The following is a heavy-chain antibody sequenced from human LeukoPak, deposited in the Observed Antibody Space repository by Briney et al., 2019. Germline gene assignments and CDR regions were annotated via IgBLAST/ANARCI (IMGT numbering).Heavy chain of an antibody. J-gene: IGHJ4*02. D-gene: IGHD3-10*01. CDR3: ARGYGSGSPSDY. Sequence: SETLSLTCAVYGGSFSGYYWSWIRQPPGKGLEWIGEINHSGSTNYNPSLKSRVTISVDTSKNQFSLKLSSVTAADTAMYYCARGYGSGSPSDYWGQGTLVTVSS. V-gene: IGHV4-34*01. CDR1: GGSFSGYY. CDR2: INHSGST.